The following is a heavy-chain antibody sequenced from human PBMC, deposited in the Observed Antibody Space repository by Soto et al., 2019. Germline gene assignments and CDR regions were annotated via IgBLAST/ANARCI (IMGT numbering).Heavy chain of an antibody. CDR2: VYHTGST. CDR1: GGSISSYY. Sequence: SETLSLTCTVSGGSISSYYWSWIRQPPGKGPEWIGYVYHTGSTDYNPSLKGRVTISLDTSKNQFSLKLNSVTAADTAVYYCARDMDDILTGGGDWFDPWGQGTLVTVSS. D-gene: IGHD3-9*01. CDR3: ARDMDDILTGGGDWFDP. V-gene: IGHV4-59*01. J-gene: IGHJ5*02.